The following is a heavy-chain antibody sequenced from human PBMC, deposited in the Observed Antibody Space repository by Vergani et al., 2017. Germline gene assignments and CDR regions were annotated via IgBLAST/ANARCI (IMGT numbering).Heavy chain of an antibody. CDR2: ISYDGSNK. CDR1: GFTFSSYG. J-gene: IGHJ4*02. V-gene: IGHV3-30*18. CDR3: AKTGGRSSTFDY. Sequence: QVQLVESGGGVVQPGRSLRLSCAASGFTFSSYGMHWVRQAPGKGLEWVVVISYDGSNKYYADSVKGRFTISRDNSKNTLYLQMNSLRAEDTAIYYCAKTGGRSSTFDYWGQGTLVTFCS. D-gene: IGHD6-6*01.